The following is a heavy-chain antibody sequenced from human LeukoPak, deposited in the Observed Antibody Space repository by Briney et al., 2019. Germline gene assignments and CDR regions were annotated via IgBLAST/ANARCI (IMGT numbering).Heavy chain of an antibody. Sequence: GGSLRLSCAASGFTFSSYAMSWVRQAPGKGLEWVSAISGSGGSTYYADSVRGRFTISRDNSKNTLYLQVNSLRAEDTAVYYCAKGRRPEQWLPLGYWGQGTLVTVSS. CDR3: AKGRRPEQWLPLGY. D-gene: IGHD6-19*01. CDR2: ISGSGGST. J-gene: IGHJ4*02. CDR1: GFTFSSYA. V-gene: IGHV3-23*01.